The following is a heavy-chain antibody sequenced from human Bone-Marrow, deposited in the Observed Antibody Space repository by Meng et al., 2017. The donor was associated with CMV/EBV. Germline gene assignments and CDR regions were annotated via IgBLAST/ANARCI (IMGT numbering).Heavy chain of an antibody. Sequence: KVSCKGSGYSFTSYWIGWVRQMPGKGLEWMGIIYPDDSDARHSPSFKGQVTISADKSVSTAYLQWSSLKASDTAMYYCARAITVMADFDYWGQGTLVTVSS. D-gene: IGHD5-18*01. CDR2: IYPDDSDA. V-gene: IGHV5-51*01. CDR3: ARAITVMADFDY. J-gene: IGHJ4*02. CDR1: GYSFTSYW.